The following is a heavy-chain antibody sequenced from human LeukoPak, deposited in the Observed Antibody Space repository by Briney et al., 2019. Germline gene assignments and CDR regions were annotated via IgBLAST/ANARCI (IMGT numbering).Heavy chain of an antibody. CDR3: ARDSRSSYQLLPTYNWFDP. CDR2: IYHSGST. D-gene: IGHD2-2*01. J-gene: IGHJ5*02. V-gene: IGHV4-61*08. Sequence: PSETLSLTCTVSGGSISSGGYYWSWIRQPPGKGLEWIGYIYHSGSTYYNPSLKSRVTISVDTSKSQFSLKLSSATAADTAVYYCARDSRSSYQLLPTYNWFDPWGQGTLVTVSS. CDR1: GGSISSGGYY.